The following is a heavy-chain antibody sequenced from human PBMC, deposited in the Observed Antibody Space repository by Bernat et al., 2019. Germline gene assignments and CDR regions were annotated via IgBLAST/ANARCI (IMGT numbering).Heavy chain of an antibody. V-gene: IGHV3-33*01. Sequence: QVQLVESGGGVVQPGRSLRLSCAASGFTFSSYGMHWVRQAPGKGLEWVAVIWYDGSNKYYADSVKGRFTISRDNSKDTLYRQMNSLRAEDTAVDYCARESSGVDTAMAPLLDSMGFDPWGQGTLVTVAS. CDR2: IWYDGSNK. J-gene: IGHJ5*02. CDR1: GFTFSSYG. D-gene: IGHD5-18*01. CDR3: ARESSGVDTAMAPLLDSMGFDP.